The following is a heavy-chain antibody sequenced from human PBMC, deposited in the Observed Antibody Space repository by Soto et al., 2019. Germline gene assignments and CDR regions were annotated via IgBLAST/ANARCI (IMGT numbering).Heavy chain of an antibody. Sequence: GGSLRLSCAASGFTFSSYWMSWVRQAPGKGLEWVANIKQDGSEKYYVDSVKGRFTISRDNAKNSLYLQMNSLRAEDTAVYYCARVEVNYDFWXGYYNHYMNYYYYGMDVWGLGTTVTVSS. J-gene: IGHJ6*02. CDR2: IKQDGSEK. V-gene: IGHV3-7*03. CDR3: ARVEVNYDFWXGYYNHYMNYYYYGMDV. D-gene: IGHD3-3*01. CDR1: GFTFSSYW.